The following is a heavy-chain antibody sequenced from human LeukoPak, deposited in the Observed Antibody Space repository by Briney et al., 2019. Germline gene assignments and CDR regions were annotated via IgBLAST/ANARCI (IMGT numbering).Heavy chain of an antibody. Sequence: LGGSPRLSCAASGFTFSSYWIYRVRQAPGKGLVWVSRINSDGSSTNYADSVNGRLTISRDNAKNTLYLQMNSLRVEDTAVYYCARPRYSGSYFEFLARGTLVTVSS. V-gene: IGHV3-74*01. CDR3: ARPRYSGSYFEF. CDR2: INSDGSST. J-gene: IGHJ4*01. D-gene: IGHD1-26*01. CDR1: GFTFSSYW.